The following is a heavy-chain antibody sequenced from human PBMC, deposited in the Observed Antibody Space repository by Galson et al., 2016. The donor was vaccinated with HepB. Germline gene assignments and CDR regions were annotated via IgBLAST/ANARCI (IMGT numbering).Heavy chain of an antibody. CDR1: GFIFSAYN. Sequence: SLRLSCAASGFIFSAYNMNWARQAPGKGLEWIAWITSSSDTMYYADSVKGRFTISRDNAKNSLYLEMNSLRDEDTAVYYCARDMYTGSYIIDYWGQGTLVTVSS. CDR2: ITSSSDTM. D-gene: IGHD1-26*01. J-gene: IGHJ4*02. V-gene: IGHV3-48*02. CDR3: ARDMYTGSYIIDY.